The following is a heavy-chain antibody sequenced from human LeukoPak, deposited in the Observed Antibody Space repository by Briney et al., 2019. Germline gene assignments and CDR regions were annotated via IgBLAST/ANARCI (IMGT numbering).Heavy chain of an antibody. Sequence: PGGSLRLSCAASGFTFSRHAMEWVRQAPGKGLEWVAVISYDGSDKYYADSVKGRFAISRDNSKNTLYLQMNSLRTEDTAVYYCARAHVVESFIDYWGQGTLVTVSS. CDR3: ARAHVVESFIDY. V-gene: IGHV3-30*09. CDR1: GFTFSRHA. D-gene: IGHD2-15*01. CDR2: ISYDGSDK. J-gene: IGHJ4*02.